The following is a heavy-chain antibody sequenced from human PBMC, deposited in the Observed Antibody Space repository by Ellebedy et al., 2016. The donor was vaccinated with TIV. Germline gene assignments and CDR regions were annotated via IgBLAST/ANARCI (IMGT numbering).Heavy chain of an antibody. D-gene: IGHD1-26*01. Sequence: PGGSLRLSCAASGFTFSSYSMNWVRQAPGKGLEWVSSISSSNTYIYYAESVKGRFTISRDNAKNSLYLQMNSLRAEDTAVYYCARDSGGSYSLGYWGQGTLVTVSS. CDR1: GFTFSSYS. V-gene: IGHV3-21*01. J-gene: IGHJ4*02. CDR3: ARDSGGSYSLGY. CDR2: ISSSNTYI.